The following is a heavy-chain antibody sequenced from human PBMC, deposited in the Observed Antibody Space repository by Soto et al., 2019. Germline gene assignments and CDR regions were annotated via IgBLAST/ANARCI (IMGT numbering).Heavy chain of an antibody. J-gene: IGHJ5*02. CDR3: ARHLGSDNGGHGWFDP. V-gene: IGHV4-39*01. D-gene: IGHD2-8*01. CDR1: SGSITSSCYY. Sequence: QLQESGPGLVKPSETLSLTCTVSSGSITSSCYYWGWIRQPPGKGLEWIGSIYYSGSAFFNKSLKSRVSISLDTSKNQFSLKLSSVTAADTAFYYCARHLGSDNGGHGWFDPWGQGTLVTVSS. CDR2: IYYSGSA.